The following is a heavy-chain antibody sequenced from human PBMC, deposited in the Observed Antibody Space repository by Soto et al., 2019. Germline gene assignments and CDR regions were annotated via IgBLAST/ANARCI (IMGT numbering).Heavy chain of an antibody. CDR3: ERHSIWLLLSDY. CDR1: GGSISNSNYY. CDR2: IYYTGST. J-gene: IGHJ4*02. D-gene: IGHD3-22*01. Sequence: SETLSLTCNVSGGSISNSNYYWGWIRQPPGKRMKWIGSIYYTGSTYYNPSLKSRVTISVDTSKNQFSLKLDSVTATDTAVYFCERHSIWLLLSDYWGQGSLVTVSS. V-gene: IGHV4-39*01.